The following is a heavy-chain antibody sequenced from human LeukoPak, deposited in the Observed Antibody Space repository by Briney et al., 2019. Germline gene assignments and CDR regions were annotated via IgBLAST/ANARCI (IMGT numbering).Heavy chain of an antibody. CDR3: ARDWVSGGSGTLPFDP. CDR1: GYTFTSYG. CDR2: ISAYNGNT. D-gene: IGHD2-15*01. V-gene: IGHV1-18*01. Sequence: ASVKVSCKASGYTFTSYGISWVRQAPGQGLEWMGWISAYNGNTNYAQKLQGRVTMTTDTSTSTAYMELRSLRSDDTAVYYCARDWVSGGSGTLPFDPWGQGTLVTVSS. J-gene: IGHJ5*02.